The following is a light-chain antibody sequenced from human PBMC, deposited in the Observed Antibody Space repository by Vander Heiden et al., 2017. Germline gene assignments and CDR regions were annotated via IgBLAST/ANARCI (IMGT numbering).Light chain of an antibody. V-gene: IGLV1-40*01. CDR2: GNT. CDR3: QSFDTSLGGSV. Sequence: QSVLTQPPSVSGAPGQRVTLSCTGGSSNIGAGYDVHWYQQLPGTAPKLIIYGNTNRPSGVPDRFSGSKSGTSASLAITGLQAEDEADYFCQSFDTSLGGSVFGGGTKVTVL. J-gene: IGLJ3*02. CDR1: SSNIGAGYD.